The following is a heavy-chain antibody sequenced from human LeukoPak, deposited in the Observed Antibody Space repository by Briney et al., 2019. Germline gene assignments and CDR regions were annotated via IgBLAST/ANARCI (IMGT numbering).Heavy chain of an antibody. CDR2: IKSKTDGGTT. CDR3: TTDGDGYKHLSYYFDY. Sequence: PGGSLRLSCAASGFTFSNAYMNWVRQAPGKGLEWVGRIKSKTDGGTTDYAAPVKDRFTISRDDSKNTLYLQMNSLKTEDTAVYYCTTDGDGYKHLSYYFDYWGQGTLVTVSS. V-gene: IGHV3-15*07. D-gene: IGHD5-24*01. CDR1: GFTFSNAY. J-gene: IGHJ4*02.